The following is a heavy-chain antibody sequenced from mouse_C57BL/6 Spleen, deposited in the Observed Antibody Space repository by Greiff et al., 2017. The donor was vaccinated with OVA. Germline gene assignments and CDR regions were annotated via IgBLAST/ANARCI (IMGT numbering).Heavy chain of an antibody. CDR3: AREGYYYGSSPFDY. CDR1: GYTFTDHT. CDR2: IYPRDGST. D-gene: IGHD1-1*01. Sequence: VKLQQSDAELVKPGASVKISCKVSGYTFTDHTIHWMKQRPEQGLEWIGYIYPRDGSTKYNEKFKGKATLTADKSSSTAYMKLNSLTSEDSAVYFCAREGYYYGSSPFDYWGQGTTLTVSS. V-gene: IGHV1-78*01. J-gene: IGHJ2*01.